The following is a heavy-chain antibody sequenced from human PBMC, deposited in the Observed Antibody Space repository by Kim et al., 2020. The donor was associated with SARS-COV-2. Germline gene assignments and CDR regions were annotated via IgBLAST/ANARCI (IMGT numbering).Heavy chain of an antibody. Sequence: ASVKVSCKASGYTFTSYAMNWVRQAPGQGLEWMGWINTNTGNPTYAQGFTGRFVFSLDTSVSTAYLQISSLKAEDTAVYYCARSLSQYQLLFWFDPWGQGTLVTVSS. CDR1: GYTFTSYA. J-gene: IGHJ5*02. D-gene: IGHD2-2*01. CDR2: INTNTGNP. V-gene: IGHV7-4-1*02. CDR3: ARSLSQYQLLFWFDP.